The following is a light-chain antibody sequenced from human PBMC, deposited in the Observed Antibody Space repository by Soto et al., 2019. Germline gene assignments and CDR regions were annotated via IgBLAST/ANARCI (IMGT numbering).Light chain of an antibody. J-gene: IGKJ4*01. CDR1: QTISSW. CDR3: QQYNSFSLT. V-gene: IGKV1-5*03. CDR2: QPS. Sequence: DIQMTQSPSTLSASVGDRVTITCRASQTISSWLAWYQQKPGKAPKLLIYQPSNLQSGVTSRFSGSGSGTEFSLTISSLQPDDFATDYCQQYNSFSLTFGGGTRVEV.